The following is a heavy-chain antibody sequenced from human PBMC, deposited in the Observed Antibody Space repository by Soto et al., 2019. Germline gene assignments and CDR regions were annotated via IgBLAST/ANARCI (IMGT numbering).Heavy chain of an antibody. CDR1: GFTFSSYS. CDR2: ISSSSSYI. V-gene: IGHV3-21*01. CDR3: ASRYYYGSGSYHLSFDY. J-gene: IGHJ4*02. D-gene: IGHD3-10*01. Sequence: GESLKISCAASGFTFSSYSMNWVRQAPGKGLEWVSSISSSSSYIYYADSVKGRFTISRDNAKNSLYLQMNSLRAEDTAVYYCASRYYYGSGSYHLSFDYWGQGTLVTVSS.